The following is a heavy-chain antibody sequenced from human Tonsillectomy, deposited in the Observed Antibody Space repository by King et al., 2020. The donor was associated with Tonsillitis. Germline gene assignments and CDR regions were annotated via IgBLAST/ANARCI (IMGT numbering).Heavy chain of an antibody. CDR1: GGSISSGDYY. D-gene: IGHD3-10*01. CDR3: ARADYGSGIAFDY. V-gene: IGHV4-30-4*01. CDR2: IYYSGST. J-gene: IGHJ4*02. Sequence: VPLQESGPGLVKPSQTLSLTCTVSGGSISSGDYYWRWIRQPPGKGLEWIGYIYYSGSTYYNPSLKSRVTISVDTSKNQFSLKLSSVTAADTAVYYCARADYGSGIAFDYWGQGTLVTVSS.